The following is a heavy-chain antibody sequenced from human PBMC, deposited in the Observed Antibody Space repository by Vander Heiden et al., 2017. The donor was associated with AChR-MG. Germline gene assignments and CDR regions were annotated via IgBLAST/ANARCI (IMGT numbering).Heavy chain of an antibody. CDR1: GFTFSSYG. Sequence: QVQLVASGGGVVQPGRSLRLSCAASGFTFSSYGMHWVRQAPGKGLEWVAVISYDGSNKYYADSVKGRFTIARDNSKNTLYLQRNSMRAEDTAVYYCAKTETEYYYDSSDKLGAFDIWGQGTMVTVSS. J-gene: IGHJ3*02. CDR2: ISYDGSNK. D-gene: IGHD3-22*01. CDR3: AKTETEYYYDSSDKLGAFDI. V-gene: IGHV3-30*18.